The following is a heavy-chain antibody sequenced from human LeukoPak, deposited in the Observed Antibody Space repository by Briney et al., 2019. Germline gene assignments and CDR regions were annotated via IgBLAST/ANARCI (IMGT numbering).Heavy chain of an antibody. D-gene: IGHD5-24*01. CDR2: IYYNGNT. J-gene: IGHJ4*02. CDR3: ARAGVGWLQSMGPFDY. V-gene: IGHV4-61*01. CDR1: GGSISSSSYY. Sequence: PSETLSLTCTVSGGSISSSSYYWNWIRQPPGKGLEWLGYIYYNGNTKYNPSLKSRVTISVDTSKNQFSLYLSSVTAADTAVYYCARAGVGWLQSMGPFDYWGQGTLVTVSS.